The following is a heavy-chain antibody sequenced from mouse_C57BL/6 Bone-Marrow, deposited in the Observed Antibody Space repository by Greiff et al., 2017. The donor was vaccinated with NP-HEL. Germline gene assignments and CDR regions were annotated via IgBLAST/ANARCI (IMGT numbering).Heavy chain of an antibody. CDR2: IHPNSGST. V-gene: IGHV1-64*01. CDR1: GYTFTSYW. Sequence: VQVVESGAELVKPGASVPLSCKASGYTFTSYWMHWVKQRPEQGLEWIGMIHPNSGSTNYNEKFKSKATLTVDKSSSTAYMQLSSLTSEDAAVYYGASDYYAMDYWGQGTSVTVSS. J-gene: IGHJ4*01. CDR3: ASDYYAMDY.